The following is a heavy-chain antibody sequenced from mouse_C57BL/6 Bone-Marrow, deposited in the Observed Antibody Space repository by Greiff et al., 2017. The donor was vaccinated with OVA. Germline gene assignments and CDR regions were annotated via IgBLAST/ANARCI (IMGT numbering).Heavy chain of an antibody. J-gene: IGHJ2*01. CDR3: ARDLVLLPYYFDY. D-gene: IGHD2-3*01. V-gene: IGHV1-69*01. CDR2: IDPSDSYT. CDR1: GYTFTSYW. Sequence: QVQLQQPGAELVMPGASVKLSCKASGYTFTSYWMHWVKQRPGQGLEWIGEIDPSDSYTNYNQKFKGKSTLTVDKSSSTAYMQLSSLTSEDSAVYYCARDLVLLPYYFDYWGQGTTLTVSS.